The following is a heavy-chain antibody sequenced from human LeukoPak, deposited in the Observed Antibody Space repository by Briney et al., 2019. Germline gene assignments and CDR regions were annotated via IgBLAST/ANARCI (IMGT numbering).Heavy chain of an antibody. CDR1: GGSLSSGNYC. CDR2: IYASGST. J-gene: IGHJ4*02. Sequence: SETLSLTCTVSGGSLSSGNYCCSWIRQPAGKGLEWIGHIYASGSTNYNPSLKSRVTISVDTSKNQFSLKLSSVTAADTAVYYCARGRSLWGQGTLVTVSS. V-gene: IGHV4-61*09. CDR3: ARGRSL. D-gene: IGHD3-10*01.